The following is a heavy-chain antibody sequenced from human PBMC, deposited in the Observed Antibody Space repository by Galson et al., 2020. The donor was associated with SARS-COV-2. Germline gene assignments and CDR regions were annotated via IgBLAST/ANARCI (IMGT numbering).Heavy chain of an antibody. V-gene: IGHV2-5*02. D-gene: IGHD3-10*01. Sequence: SGPTLVKPTQTLTLTCTFSGFSLSASGVGVGWIRQPPGKALEWLALIYWDDDKRYNPSLNSRLAITKDTSKNQVVLTMTNMGPVDTATYYCAQRSGIYYAFANWGQGTLATVSS. CDR3: AQRSGIYYAFAN. J-gene: IGHJ4*02. CDR1: GFSLSASGVG. CDR2: IYWDDDK.